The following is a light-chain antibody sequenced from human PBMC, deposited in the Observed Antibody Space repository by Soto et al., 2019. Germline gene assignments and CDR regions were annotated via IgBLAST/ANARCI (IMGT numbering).Light chain of an antibody. Sequence: NFMLTQPHSVSESPGKTVMISRTGSSGSVASNYVQWCQQRPGSVPTTVIYEDNQRPSGVPDRFSGSVDSSSNSASPTISALKTEDEADYYCQSSDSSTQVFGGGTQLTVL. CDR3: QSSDSSTQV. V-gene: IGLV6-57*02. CDR2: EDN. CDR1: SGSVASNY. J-gene: IGLJ3*02.